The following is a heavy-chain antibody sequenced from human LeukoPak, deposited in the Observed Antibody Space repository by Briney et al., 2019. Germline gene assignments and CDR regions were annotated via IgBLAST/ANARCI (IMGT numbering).Heavy chain of an antibody. Sequence: GGSLRLSCAASGFTFSSCWIHWVRQVPGKGLVWVSRIDYDGSITNYADSVKGRFTISRDNARNTLYLQMNSLRVDDTAVYYCVKDLGGNYDYWGRGTLVTVSS. V-gene: IGHV3-74*01. D-gene: IGHD1-7*01. CDR2: IDYDGSIT. CDR1: GFTFSSCW. CDR3: VKDLGGNYDY. J-gene: IGHJ4*02.